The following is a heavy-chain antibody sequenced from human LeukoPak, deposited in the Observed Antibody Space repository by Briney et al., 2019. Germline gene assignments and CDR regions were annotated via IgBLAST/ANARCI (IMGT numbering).Heavy chain of an antibody. CDR3: ARVPGGYDILTEGFFDY. CDR2: IYYSGST. D-gene: IGHD3-9*01. CDR1: GDSISSGNYY. J-gene: IGHJ4*02. Sequence: PSETLSLTCTVSGDSISSGNYYWGWIRQPPGKGLEWIGYIYYSGSTYYNPSLKSRVTISVDTSKNQFSLKLSSVTAADMAVYYCARVPGGYDILTEGFFDYWGQGTLVTVSS. V-gene: IGHV4-30-4*08.